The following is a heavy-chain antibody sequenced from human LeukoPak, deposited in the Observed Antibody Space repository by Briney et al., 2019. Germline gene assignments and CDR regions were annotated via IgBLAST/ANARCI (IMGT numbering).Heavy chain of an antibody. J-gene: IGHJ4*02. V-gene: IGHV3-23*01. CDR3: ATDPQITNWYDYFDF. Sequence: GGSLRLSCAASRFTFSSYAMSWVRQAPGKGLEWVSDISSSGGNTYYADSVKGRFTISRDNSKNSLYLHMNSLRAEDSAVYYCATDPQITNWYDYFDFWGQGTLVTVSS. D-gene: IGHD1-1*01. CDR1: RFTFSSYA. CDR2: ISSSGGNT.